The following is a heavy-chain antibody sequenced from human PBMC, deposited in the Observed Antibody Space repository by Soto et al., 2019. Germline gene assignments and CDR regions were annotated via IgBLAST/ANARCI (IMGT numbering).Heavy chain of an antibody. CDR1: GGTFSSYA. V-gene: IGHV1-69*13. J-gene: IGHJ4*02. CDR3: ARGHRYDSSGYYGI. CDR2: IIPIFGTA. D-gene: IGHD3-22*01. Sequence: ASVKVSCKTSGGTFSSYAISWVRQAPGQGLEWMGGIIPIFGTANYAQKFQGRVTITADESTSTAYMELSSLRSEDTAVYYCARGHRYDSSGYYGIWGQGILVTVSS.